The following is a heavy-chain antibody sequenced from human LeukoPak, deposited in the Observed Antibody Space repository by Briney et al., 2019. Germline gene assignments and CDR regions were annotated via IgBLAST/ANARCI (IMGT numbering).Heavy chain of an antibody. D-gene: IGHD5-12*01. CDR1: GFTFSTSW. CDR2: INPLESTI. V-gene: IGHV3-7*01. J-gene: IGHJ3*02. CDR3: ARDSGSNALDI. Sequence: GSLRLSCVASGFTFSTSWITWVRQAPGKGLDWVANINPLESTINLVDSVKGRFTLSRDNAENSVYLQMSSLRAEDMAVYYCARDSGSNALDIWGQGTMVTVSS.